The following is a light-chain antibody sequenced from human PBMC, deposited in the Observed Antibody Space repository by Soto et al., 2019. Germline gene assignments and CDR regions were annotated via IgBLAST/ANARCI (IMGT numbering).Light chain of an antibody. V-gene: IGLV2-23*02. Sequence: QSALAQPASVSGSPGQSITISCTGTSSDVGSYNLVSWYQQHPGKAPKLMIYEVSKRPSGVSNRFSGSKSGNTASLTISGLQAEDVSDYSCCSYAGRSTFYVFGTVTKVTAL. CDR1: SSDVGSYNL. CDR3: CSYAGRSTFYV. CDR2: EVS. J-gene: IGLJ1*01.